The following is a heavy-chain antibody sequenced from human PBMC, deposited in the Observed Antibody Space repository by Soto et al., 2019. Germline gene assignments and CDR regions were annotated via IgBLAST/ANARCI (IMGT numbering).Heavy chain of an antibody. J-gene: IGHJ6*02. CDR1: GGTFSSYA. Sequence: QVQLVQSGAEVKKPGTSVKVSCKASGGTFSSYAISWVRQAPGQGLEWMGGIIPIIGTTNYPQKFQGRVTITADESTITVYMELSSLRSEDTAVYYCAREAGGGSYSTMGVWGQGTTVTVSS. CDR2: IIPIIGTT. CDR3: AREAGGGSYSTMGV. D-gene: IGHD1-26*01. V-gene: IGHV1-69*01.